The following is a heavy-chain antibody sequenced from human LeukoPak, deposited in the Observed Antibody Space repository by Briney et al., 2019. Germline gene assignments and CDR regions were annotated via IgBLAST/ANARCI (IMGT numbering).Heavy chain of an antibody. CDR2: IIPILGIA. V-gene: IGHV1-69*04. Sequence: GASVKVSCKASGYTFTNHYIHWVRQAPGQGLEWMGRIIPILGIANYAQKFQGRVTITADKSTSTAYMELSSLRSEDTAVYYCARDSLGITMIVASFDYWGQGTLVTVSS. J-gene: IGHJ4*02. CDR1: GYTFTNHY. CDR3: ARDSLGITMIVASFDY. D-gene: IGHD3-22*01.